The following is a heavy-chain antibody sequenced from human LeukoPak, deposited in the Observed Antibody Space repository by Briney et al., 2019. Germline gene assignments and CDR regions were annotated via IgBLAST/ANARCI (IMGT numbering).Heavy chain of an antibody. CDR3: ARDIAGATKGGWFDT. J-gene: IGHJ5*02. D-gene: IGHD1-26*01. Sequence: ASVTVSCKASGYTFTNYDINWVRQATGQGLEWMGWMNPNSGNTGYAQKFQGRVTMTRNTSISTAYVELSSLRSEDTALYYCARDIAGATKGGWFDTWGQGTPVTVSS. V-gene: IGHV1-8*01. CDR2: MNPNSGNT. CDR1: GYTFTNYD.